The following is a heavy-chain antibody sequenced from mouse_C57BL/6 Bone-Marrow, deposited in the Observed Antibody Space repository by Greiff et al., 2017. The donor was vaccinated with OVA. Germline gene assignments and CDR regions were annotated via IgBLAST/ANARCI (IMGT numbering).Heavy chain of an antibody. D-gene: IGHD2-12*01. Sequence: QVQLKESGPELVKPGASVKISCKASGYAFSSSWMNWVKQRPGKGLEWIGRIYPGDGDTNYNGKFKGKATLTADKSSSTAYMQLSSLTSEDSAVYFCASLLYGYYYAMDYWGQGTSVTVSS. CDR1: GYAFSSSW. V-gene: IGHV1-82*01. J-gene: IGHJ4*01. CDR2: IYPGDGDT. CDR3: ASLLYGYYYAMDY.